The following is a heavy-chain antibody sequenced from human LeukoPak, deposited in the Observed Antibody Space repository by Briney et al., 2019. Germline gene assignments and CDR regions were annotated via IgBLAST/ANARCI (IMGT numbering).Heavy chain of an antibody. V-gene: IGHV3-33*01. CDR3: VVEMSTIDY. D-gene: IGHD5-24*01. CDR2: IWYDGSNK. Sequence: GGSLRISCAAAGFTFSSYGMHGVRPAPGKGVEWVAVIWYDGSNKYYADSVKGRFTISRENAKKLLYLQMNSLRDEDTAVFYCVVEMSTIDYWGQGTLVTVSS. J-gene: IGHJ4*02. CDR1: GFTFSSYG.